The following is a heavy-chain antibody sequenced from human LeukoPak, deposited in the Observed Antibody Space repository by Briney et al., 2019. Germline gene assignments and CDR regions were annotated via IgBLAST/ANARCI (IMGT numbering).Heavy chain of an antibody. CDR3: ARSIAAAGTD. V-gene: IGHV3-74*01. D-gene: IGHD6-13*01. J-gene: IGHJ4*02. CDR2: INSDGGST. Sequence: PGGSLRLSCAASGFTFSSYWMHWVRQAPGKGLVWVARINSDGGSTSYADFVKGRFTLSRDNAKNTLYLQMNSLRAEDTAVYYCARSIAAAGTDWGQGTLVTVSS. CDR1: GFTFSSYW.